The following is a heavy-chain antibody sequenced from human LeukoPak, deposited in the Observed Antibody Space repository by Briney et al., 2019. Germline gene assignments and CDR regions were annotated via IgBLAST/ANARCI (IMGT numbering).Heavy chain of an antibody. V-gene: IGHV3-48*03. CDR3: ARLETVGAKGKWFDP. D-gene: IGHD1-26*01. CDR1: GFTFSSYE. J-gene: IGHJ5*02. CDR2: ISSSGSTI. Sequence: PGGSLRLSCAASGFTFSSYEMNWVRQAPGKGLEWVSYISSSGSTIYYADSVKGRFTISRDNAKNSLYLQMNSLRAEDTAVYYCARLETVGAKGKWFDPWSQGTLVTVSS.